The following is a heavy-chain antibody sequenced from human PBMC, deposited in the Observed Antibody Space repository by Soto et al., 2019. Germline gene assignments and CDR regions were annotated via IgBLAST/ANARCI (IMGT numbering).Heavy chain of an antibody. Sequence: GESLKISCKGSGYTFNTYWIGWVRQMPGKGLEWMGFIYPGDSDTTYSPSFQGQVTISVVKSISTAYLQWSSLKVSDTAMYYCARQKLWMATINNDAFDVWGQGTKVTVSS. D-gene: IGHD2-21*01. CDR3: ARQKLWMATINNDAFDV. CDR1: GYTFNTYW. V-gene: IGHV5-51*01. J-gene: IGHJ3*01. CDR2: IYPGDSDT.